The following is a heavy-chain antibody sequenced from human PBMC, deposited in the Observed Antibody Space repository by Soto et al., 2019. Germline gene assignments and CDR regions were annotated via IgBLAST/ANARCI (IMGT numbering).Heavy chain of an antibody. CDR3: AKDRWVRQLRSYFDY. V-gene: IGHV3-30*18. CDR2: ISYDGINK. J-gene: IGHJ4*02. Sequence: QVQLVESGGGVVQPGRSLRLSCAASGFTFSSYGMHWVRQAPGKGLEWVAFISYDGINKYYADSVKGRFTISRDNSKNTLYLQMSSLRAEETAVYYCAKDRWVRQLRSYFDYWGQGTVVTVSS. D-gene: IGHD4-17*01. CDR1: GFTFSSYG.